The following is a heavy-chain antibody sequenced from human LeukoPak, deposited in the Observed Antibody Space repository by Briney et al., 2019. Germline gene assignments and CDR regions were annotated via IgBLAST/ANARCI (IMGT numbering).Heavy chain of an antibody. D-gene: IGHD3-10*01. CDR2: INSDGSST. CDR3: ARDDPTGSGSSPMDV. Sequence: GGSLRLSCAASGFTFSSYWMHWVRQAPGKGLVWVSRINSDGSSTSYADSVKGRFTISRDNSKNTLYLQMNSLRAEDTAVYYCARDDPTGSGSSPMDVWGQGTTVTVSS. J-gene: IGHJ6*02. V-gene: IGHV3-74*01. CDR1: GFTFSSYW.